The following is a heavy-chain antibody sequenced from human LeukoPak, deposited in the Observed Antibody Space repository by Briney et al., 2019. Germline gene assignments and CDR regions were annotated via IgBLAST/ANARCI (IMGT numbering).Heavy chain of an antibody. CDR2: ISYDGSNK. CDR3: AKAPYYDSSGYYYFYYGMDV. CDR1: GFTFSSYG. D-gene: IGHD3-22*01. Sequence: GGSLRLSCAASGFTFSSYGMHWVRQAPGKGLERVAVISYDGSNKYYADSVKGRFTISRDNSKNTLYLQMNSLRAEDTAVYYCAKAPYYDSSGYYYFYYGMDVWGQGTTVTVSS. J-gene: IGHJ6*02. V-gene: IGHV3-30*18.